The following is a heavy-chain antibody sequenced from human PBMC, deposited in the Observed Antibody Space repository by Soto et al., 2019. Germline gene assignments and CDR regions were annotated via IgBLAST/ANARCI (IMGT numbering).Heavy chain of an antibody. CDR3: VFDFWLVPTV. V-gene: IGHV3-48*01. Sequence: EVQLVESGGGLVQPGGSLKLSCAASGFTFSTHSMNWVRQAPGRGLEWVSYIHSSSSWEVYADSVRGRFTVSRDNAKKSLYLQMNSLRAEDTAVYYCVFDFWLVPTVWGKGTTVTVSS. CDR1: GFTFSTHS. CDR2: IHSSSSWE. J-gene: IGHJ6*04. D-gene: IGHD3-3*01.